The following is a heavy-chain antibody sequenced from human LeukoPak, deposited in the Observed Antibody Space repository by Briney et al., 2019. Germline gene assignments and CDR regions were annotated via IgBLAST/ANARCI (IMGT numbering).Heavy chain of an antibody. D-gene: IGHD3-16*02. Sequence: GGSLRLSCAASGFTFSSYGMHWVRQAPGKGLEWVAFIRYDGSNKYYADSVKGRFTISRDNSKNTLYLQMNSLRAEDTAVYYCAKDSPSIRLGELSHLDYWGQGTLVTVSS. CDR1: GFTFSSYG. CDR2: IRYDGSNK. CDR3: AKDSPSIRLGELSHLDY. V-gene: IGHV3-30*02. J-gene: IGHJ4*02.